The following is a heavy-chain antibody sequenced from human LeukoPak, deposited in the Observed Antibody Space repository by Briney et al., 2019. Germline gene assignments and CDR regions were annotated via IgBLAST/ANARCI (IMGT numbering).Heavy chain of an antibody. J-gene: IGHJ2*01. CDR2: IYSSGST. V-gene: IGHV4-59*08. D-gene: IGHD2-15*01. CDR1: GGSISSYY. CDR3: ARSGGGWPYWYFDL. Sequence: SETLSLTCTVSGGSISSYYWSWIRQPPGKGLEWIGYIYSSGSTNYNPSLKSRVTISVDTSKNQFSLKLSSVTAADTAVYYCARSGGGWPYWYFDLWGRGTLVTVSS.